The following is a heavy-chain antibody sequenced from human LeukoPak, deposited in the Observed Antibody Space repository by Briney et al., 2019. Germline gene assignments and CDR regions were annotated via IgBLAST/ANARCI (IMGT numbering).Heavy chain of an antibody. V-gene: IGHV4-34*01. CDR2: INHSGST. Sequence: SETLSLTCAVYGGSFSGYYWSWIRQPPGKGLEWIGEINHSGSTNYNPSLKSRVTISVDTSKNQFSLKLSSVTAADTAVYSCARSTIFGVVTASPYYYYMDVWGKGTTVTVSS. D-gene: IGHD3-3*01. CDR3: ARSTIFGVVTASPYYYYMDV. J-gene: IGHJ6*03. CDR1: GGSFSGYY.